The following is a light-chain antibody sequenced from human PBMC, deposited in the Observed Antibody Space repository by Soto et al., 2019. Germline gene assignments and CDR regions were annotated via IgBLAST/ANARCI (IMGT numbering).Light chain of an antibody. Sequence: EIVLTQSPGTLSLSPGERSTLSCRASESVSSSYLGWYQQKPGQAPRLLIYGASTRATSIPARFSGSGSGTEFTLTISSLQSEDFAVYYCQQYNNWPPWTFGQGTKVDIK. CDR3: QQYNNWPPWT. CDR2: GAS. V-gene: IGKV3-15*01. CDR1: ESVSSS. J-gene: IGKJ1*01.